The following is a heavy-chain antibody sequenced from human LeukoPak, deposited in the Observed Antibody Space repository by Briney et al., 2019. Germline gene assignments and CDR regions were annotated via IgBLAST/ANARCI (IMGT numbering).Heavy chain of an antibody. Sequence: GGSLRLSCAASGFTVSSNYMNWVRQAPGKGLEWGSSISSSSSYIYYADSVKGRFTISRDNAKNSLYLQMNSLRAEDTAVYYCAARVVDCSGGSCYGDYYYYGMDVWGQGTTVTVSS. CDR2: ISSSSSYI. J-gene: IGHJ6*02. CDR3: AARVVDCSGGSCYGDYYYYGMDV. V-gene: IGHV3-21*01. D-gene: IGHD2-15*01. CDR1: GFTVSSNY.